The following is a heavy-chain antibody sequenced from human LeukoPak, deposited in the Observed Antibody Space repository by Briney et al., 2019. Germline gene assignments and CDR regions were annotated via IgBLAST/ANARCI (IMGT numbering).Heavy chain of an antibody. V-gene: IGHV4-30-4*07. CDR1: GGSISSGGYS. D-gene: IGHD3-22*01. CDR3: ARGHSSGYYVSTLFDY. J-gene: IGHJ4*02. Sequence: SETLSLTCAVSGGSISSGGYSWSWIRQPPGKGLEWIGYIYYSGSTYYNPSLKSRVTISVDTSKNQFSLKLSSVTAADTAVYYCARGHSSGYYVSTLFDYWGQGTLVTVSS. CDR2: IYYSGST.